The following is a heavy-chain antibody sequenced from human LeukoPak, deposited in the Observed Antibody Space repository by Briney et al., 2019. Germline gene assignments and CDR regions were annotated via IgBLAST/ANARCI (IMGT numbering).Heavy chain of an antibody. CDR3: ARGHYDVLAASYKWTPDY. D-gene: IGHD3-9*01. J-gene: IGHJ4*02. V-gene: IGHV3-21*01. Sequence: GGSPRLSCAASGFTFNTFNMNWVRQAAGKGLGWVSSITSGGDYIYYAESAKGRSTTSRDNAKNSLSLQLNSLRVEDTAVYYCARGHYDVLAASYKWTPDYWGQGTLVTVSS. CDR2: ITSGGDYI. CDR1: GFTFNTFN.